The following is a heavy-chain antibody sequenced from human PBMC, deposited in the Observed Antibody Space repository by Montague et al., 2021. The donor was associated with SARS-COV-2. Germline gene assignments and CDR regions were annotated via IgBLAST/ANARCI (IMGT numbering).Heavy chain of an antibody. Sequence: PALVKPTQTLTLTCTFSGFSLSTSGMCVSWIRQPPGKALEWLALTGWDDDKYYSTSLKTRLTISKDTSKNQVVLTMTNMDPVDTATYYCARIWGATRGDAFDIWGQGTMVTVSS. J-gene: IGHJ3*02. CDR2: TGWDDDK. D-gene: IGHD1-26*01. V-gene: IGHV2-70*01. CDR3: ARIWGATRGDAFDI. CDR1: GFSLSTSGMC.